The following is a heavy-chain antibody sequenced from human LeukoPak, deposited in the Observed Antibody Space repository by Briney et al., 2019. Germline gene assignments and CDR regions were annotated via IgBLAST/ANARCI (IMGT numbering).Heavy chain of an antibody. CDR3: ARGSYDILTGYSY. D-gene: IGHD3-9*01. V-gene: IGHV1-69*13. Sequence: ASVKVSCKASGGTFSSYAISWVRQAPGQGLEWMGGIIPIFGTANDAQKFQGRVTITADESTSTAYMELSSLRSEDTAVYYCARGSYDILTGYSYWGQGTLVTVSS. CDR1: GGTFSSYA. J-gene: IGHJ4*02. CDR2: IIPIFGTA.